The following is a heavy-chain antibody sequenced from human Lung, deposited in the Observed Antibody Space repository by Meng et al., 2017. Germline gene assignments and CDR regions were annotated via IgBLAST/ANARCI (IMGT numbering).Heavy chain of an antibody. CDR3: ARGPTTMAHDFDY. Sequence: QVQLQSWGAGLLKPSEPLPLACVVSGGSFSDDYWSWIRQPPGKGLEWIGEINHSGSTNYNPSLESRATISVDTSQNNLSLKLSSVTAADSAVYYCARGPTTMAHDFDYWGQGTLVTVSS. D-gene: IGHD4-11*01. V-gene: IGHV4-34*01. CDR2: INHSGST. J-gene: IGHJ4*02. CDR1: GGSFSDDY.